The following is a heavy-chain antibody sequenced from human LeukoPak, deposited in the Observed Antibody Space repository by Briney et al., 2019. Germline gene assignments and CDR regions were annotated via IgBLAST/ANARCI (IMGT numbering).Heavy chain of an antibody. J-gene: IGHJ5*02. CDR1: GYSFTSYW. Sequence: GESLKISCKGSGYSFTSYWIGWVRQMPGKGLEWMGIIYPGDSDTRYSPSFQGQVTISADKSISTAYLQWRSLKASDTAMYYCARDYYDSSGYYPGSKWFDPWGQGTLVTVSS. CDR3: ARDYYDSSGYYPGSKWFDP. V-gene: IGHV5-51*01. CDR2: IYPGDSDT. D-gene: IGHD3-22*01.